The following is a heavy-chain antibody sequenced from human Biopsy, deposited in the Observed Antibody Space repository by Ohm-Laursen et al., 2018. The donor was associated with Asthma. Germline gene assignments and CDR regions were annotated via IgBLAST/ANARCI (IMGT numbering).Heavy chain of an antibody. Sequence: SVKVSCKAPGGTFSNFAISWVRQAPGQGLEWLGGIMIGFGTTNYVQKFQGRVTITADESTSTAYTEATSQRSEDTAIYYCARCQVGYSCGWSLLLKKIYYSGLDVWGQGTTATVSS. CDR2: IMIGFGTT. CDR3: ARCQVGYSCGWSLLLKKIYYSGLDV. J-gene: IGHJ6*02. CDR1: GGTFSNFA. V-gene: IGHV1-69*13. D-gene: IGHD6-19*01.